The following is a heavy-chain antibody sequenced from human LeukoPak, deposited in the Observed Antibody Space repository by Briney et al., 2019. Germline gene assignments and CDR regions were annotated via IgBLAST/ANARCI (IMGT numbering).Heavy chain of an antibody. D-gene: IGHD5-18*01. V-gene: IGHV1-2*02. CDR2: INPNSGGT. CDR3: ARGRYGLGRYFDY. Sequence: ASVKVSCKASGYTFTGYYMHWVLQAPGQGLEWMGWINPNSGGTNYAQKFQGRVTMTRDTSISTAYMELSRLRSDDTAVYYCARGRYGLGRYFDYWGQGTLVTVSS. CDR1: GYTFTGYY. J-gene: IGHJ4*02.